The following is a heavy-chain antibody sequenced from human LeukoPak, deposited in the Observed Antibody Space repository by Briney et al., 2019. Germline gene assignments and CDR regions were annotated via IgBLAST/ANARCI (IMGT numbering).Heavy chain of an antibody. CDR1: GGSISSSSYY. D-gene: IGHD3-22*01. CDR2: LYYSGST. J-gene: IGHJ4*02. V-gene: IGHV4-39*01. Sequence: SETLSLTCTVSGGSISSSSYYWVWTRQPPGKGLEWIGSLYYSGSTHYKPSLKSRVAIFVDTSKNQFSLRLSSVTAADAAVYYCARNYYDGSGYYFWGQGTQVTVSS. CDR3: ARNYYDGSGYYF.